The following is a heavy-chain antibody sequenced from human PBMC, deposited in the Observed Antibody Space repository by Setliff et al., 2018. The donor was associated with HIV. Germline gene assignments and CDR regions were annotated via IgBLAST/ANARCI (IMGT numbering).Heavy chain of an antibody. J-gene: IGHJ1*01. CDR1: GGSFSGFY. Sequence: SETLSLTCAVYGGSFSGFYWSWIRQPPGKGLEWIGEINHGGSTTYNPSLKSRVTISVDTSKNHFSLKLSSVTAADTAVYFCARDPYCSGDGCFRYYQHWGRGTLVTVSS. CDR2: INHGGST. V-gene: IGHV4-34*01. CDR3: ARDPYCSGDGCFRYYQH. D-gene: IGHD2-15*01.